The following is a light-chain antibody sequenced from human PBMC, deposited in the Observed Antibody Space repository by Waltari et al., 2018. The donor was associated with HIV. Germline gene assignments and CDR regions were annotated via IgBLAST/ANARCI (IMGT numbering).Light chain of an antibody. J-gene: IGLJ2*01. CDR2: PDT. CDR1: KLERNY. Sequence: YELTQSPSVSVSPGQTAIITCSGDKLERNYVCWYQQKPGQSPVLLLYPDTKRPSVIPDRFSGSQCVNTATLTIRGTQALDEADYYCHACDSTTVLFGGVTELTVL. V-gene: IGLV3-1*01. CDR3: HACDSTTVL.